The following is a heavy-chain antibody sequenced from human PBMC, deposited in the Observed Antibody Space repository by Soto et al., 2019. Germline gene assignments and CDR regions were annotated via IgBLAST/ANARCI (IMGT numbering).Heavy chain of an antibody. Sequence: PGGSLRLSXAASGFTFSSYGMHWVRQAPGKGLEWVAVIWYDGSNKYYADSVKGRFTISRDNSKNTLYLQMNSLRAEDTAVYYCARVYQLLFDGMDVWGQGTTVTVSS. CDR2: IWYDGSNK. CDR3: ARVYQLLFDGMDV. J-gene: IGHJ6*02. CDR1: GFTFSSYG. V-gene: IGHV3-33*01. D-gene: IGHD2-2*01.